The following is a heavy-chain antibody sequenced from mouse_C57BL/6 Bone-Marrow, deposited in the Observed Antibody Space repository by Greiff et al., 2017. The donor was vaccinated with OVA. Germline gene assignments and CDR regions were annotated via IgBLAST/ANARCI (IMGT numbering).Heavy chain of an antibody. CDR2: IWSGGST. D-gene: IGHD1-1*01. CDR3: ASFLYVAWFAY. Sequence: VMLVESGPGLVQPSQSLSITCTVSGFSLTSYGVHWVRQSPGKGLEWLGVIWSGGSTDYNAAFISRLSISKDNSKSQVFFKMNSLQADDTAIYYCASFLYVAWFAYWGQGTLVTVSA. V-gene: IGHV2-2*01. CDR1: GFSLTSYG. J-gene: IGHJ3*01.